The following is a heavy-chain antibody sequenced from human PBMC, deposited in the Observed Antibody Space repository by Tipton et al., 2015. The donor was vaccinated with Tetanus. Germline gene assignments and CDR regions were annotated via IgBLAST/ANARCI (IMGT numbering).Heavy chain of an antibody. D-gene: IGHD2-21*01. J-gene: IGHJ6*02. V-gene: IGHV1-2*02. CDR2: IDPNSGGT. CDR1: GYTFTGYY. CDR3: ARYRGDFIFYGMDV. Sequence: QVQLVQSGAEVKKPGASVKVSCKASGYTFTGYYIYWVRQAPGQGLEWMGWIDPNSGGTVYAQKFQGRVTMTRDTSISTAYMELRSLRADDTAVYYCARYRGDFIFYGMDVWGPGTTVTVS.